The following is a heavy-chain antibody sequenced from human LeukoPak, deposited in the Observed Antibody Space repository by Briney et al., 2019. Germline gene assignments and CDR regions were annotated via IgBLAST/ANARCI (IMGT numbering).Heavy chain of an antibody. V-gene: IGHV1-46*01. J-gene: IGHJ6*02. CDR2: INTSGATT. CDR3: ARGLESSGWYGMDV. D-gene: IGHD6-19*01. Sequence: GASVKVSCKTSGYTFSRYYIHWVRQAPGQGLEWMGIINTSGATTRYGQKFKGRVTATRGTSTSTVYMKMSSLSSEDTAVYYCARGLESSGWYGMDVWGQGTTIIVSS. CDR1: GYTFSRYY.